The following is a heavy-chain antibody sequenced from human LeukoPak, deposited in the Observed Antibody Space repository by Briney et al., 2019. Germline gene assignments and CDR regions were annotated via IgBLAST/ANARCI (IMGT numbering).Heavy chain of an antibody. CDR1: GFTFSSYS. J-gene: IGHJ4*02. CDR2: ISSSSSYI. V-gene: IGHV3-21*01. Sequence: PGGSLRLSCAASGFTFSSYSMNWVRQAPGKGLGWVSSISSSSSYIYYADSVKGRFTISRDNAKNSLYLQMNSLRAEDTAVYYCARDPYDFWSGYYKGNDYWGQGTLVTVSS. CDR3: ARDPYDFWSGYYKGNDY. D-gene: IGHD3-3*01.